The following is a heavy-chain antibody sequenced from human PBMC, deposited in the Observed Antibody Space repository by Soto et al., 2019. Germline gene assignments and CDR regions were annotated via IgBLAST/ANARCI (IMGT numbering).Heavy chain of an antibody. CDR1: GYNLTNYG. D-gene: IGHD3-22*01. J-gene: IGHJ3*02. V-gene: IGHV1-18*01. Sequence: QVQLVQTGAEVKKPGASVKVSCKASGYNLTNYGFTWVRQAPGQGLEWMGRISGYNGNTNYALDLQDRVTMTTDTSTSTAYMELRSLRSDDTAVYYCARVYDSTKGGAFDIWGQGTMVTVSS. CDR3: ARVYDSTKGGAFDI. CDR2: ISGYNGNT.